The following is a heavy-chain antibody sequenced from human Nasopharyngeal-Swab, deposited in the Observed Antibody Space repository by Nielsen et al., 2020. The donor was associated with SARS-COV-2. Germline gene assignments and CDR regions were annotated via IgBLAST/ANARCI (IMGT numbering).Heavy chain of an antibody. CDR3: GRQLRLGELSLYNEFDY. V-gene: IGHV3-21*01. Sequence: GGSLRLSCAASGFTFSYYSMSWARQAPGKGLEWVSSISGSGSYIYYADSVKGRFTISRDNAKNSLYLQMNSLRVEDTAVYYCGRQLRLGELSLYNEFDYWGQGTLVTVSS. CDR2: ISGSGSYI. J-gene: IGHJ4*02. CDR1: GFTFSYYS. D-gene: IGHD3-16*02.